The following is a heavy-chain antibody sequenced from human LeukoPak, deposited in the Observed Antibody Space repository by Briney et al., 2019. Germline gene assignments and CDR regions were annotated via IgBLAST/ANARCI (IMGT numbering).Heavy chain of an antibody. D-gene: IGHD3-9*01. CDR2: IYSGGST. CDR1: GFTVSTNY. J-gene: IGHJ4*02. V-gene: IGHV3-66*04. CDR3: ARLHYDVLTGPFDY. Sequence: GGSLRLSCAASGFTVSTNYISWVRQAPGKGLEWLSVIYSGGSTYYADSVKGRFTISRDNSKNTVYLQMNSLRGEDTAVYYCARLHYDVLTGPFDYWGQGTLVTVSS.